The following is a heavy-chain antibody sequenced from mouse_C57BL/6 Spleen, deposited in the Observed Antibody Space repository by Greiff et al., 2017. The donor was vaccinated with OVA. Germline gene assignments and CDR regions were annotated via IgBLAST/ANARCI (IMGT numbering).Heavy chain of an antibody. V-gene: IGHV5-15*01. CDR3: ARDEYDGGFAY. D-gene: IGHD2-4*01. Sequence: EVQGVESGGGLVQPGGSLKLSCAASGFTFSDYGMAWVRQAPRKGPEWVAFISNLAYSIYYADTVTGRFTISREHANNTLYLEMSSLRSEDTAMYYCARDEYDGGFAYWGQGTLVTVSA. J-gene: IGHJ3*01. CDR2: ISNLAYSI. CDR1: GFTFSDYG.